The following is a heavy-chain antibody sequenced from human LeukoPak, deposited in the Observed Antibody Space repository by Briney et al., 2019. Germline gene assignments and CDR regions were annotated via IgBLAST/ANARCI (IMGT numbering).Heavy chain of an antibody. CDR1: GFTFSRSD. CDR2: ISASGGAT. D-gene: IGHD5-18*01. J-gene: IGHJ4*02. V-gene: IGHV3-23*01. Sequence: PGGSLRLSCEASGFTFSRSDMIWVRQAPGKGLEWVSIISASGGATFYADSVRGRFTISRDNSDNILYLQLNSLRAEDTAVYYCARGKDGYRDYWGQGTLVTVSS. CDR3: ARGKDGYRDY.